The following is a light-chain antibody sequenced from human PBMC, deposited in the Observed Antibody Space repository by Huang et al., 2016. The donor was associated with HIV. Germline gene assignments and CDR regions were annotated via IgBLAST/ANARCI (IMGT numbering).Light chain of an antibody. J-gene: IGKJ4*01. Sequence: EIVMTQSPATLSVSPGERATLSCRARQSVNTNLAWYQQKPGQPPRLLIYDASTRATDIPARFSGSGSGTDFTLTISSLQSEDFVVYYCQQYNDWPPLTFGGGTKVEIK. CDR1: QSVNTN. V-gene: IGKV3-15*01. CDR3: QQYNDWPPLT. CDR2: DAS.